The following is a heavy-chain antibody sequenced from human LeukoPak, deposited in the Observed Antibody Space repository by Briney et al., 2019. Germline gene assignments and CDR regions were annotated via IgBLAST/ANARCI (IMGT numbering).Heavy chain of an antibody. Sequence: GGSLRLSCAASGFTFSSYAMSWVRQAPGKGLEWVSGISGSGGSTYYADSVKGRFTISRDNSKNTLYLQMNSLRAEDTAVYYCAKGLSSSWSRYFYYMDVWGKGTTVTISS. J-gene: IGHJ6*03. V-gene: IGHV3-23*01. CDR3: AKGLSSSWSRYFYYMDV. CDR2: ISGSGGST. D-gene: IGHD6-13*01. CDR1: GFTFSSYA.